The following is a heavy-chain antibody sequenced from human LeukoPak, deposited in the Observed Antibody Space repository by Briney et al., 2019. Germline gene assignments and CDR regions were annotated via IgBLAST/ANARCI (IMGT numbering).Heavy chain of an antibody. CDR3: ARAPYHGSAFSFDY. V-gene: IGHV1-69*06. J-gene: IGHJ4*02. Sequence: SVKVSCKASGGTFSSYAISWVRQAPGQGLEWMGGIIPIFGTANYAQKFQGRVTITADKSTSTAYMELSSLRSEDTAVYYCARAPYHGSAFSFDYWGQGTLVTVSS. CDR2: IIPIFGTA. CDR1: GGTFSSYA. D-gene: IGHD3-10*01.